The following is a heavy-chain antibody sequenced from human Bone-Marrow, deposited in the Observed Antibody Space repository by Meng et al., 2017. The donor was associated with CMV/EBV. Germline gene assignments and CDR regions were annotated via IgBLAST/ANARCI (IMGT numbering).Heavy chain of an antibody. CDR3: ARCEEDIGYCSSTSCYSYYYGMDV. J-gene: IGHJ6*02. Sequence: GESLKISCAASGFTFSRYSMNWVRQAPGKGLECVSSISSSSTYIYYADTVKGRFTIPRDNAKHSLYLQMNSLRAEDTAVYYCARCEEDIGYCSSTSCYSYYYGMDVWGQGTTVTVSS. CDR1: GFTFSRYS. D-gene: IGHD2-2*02. CDR2: ISSSSTYI. V-gene: IGHV3-21*01.